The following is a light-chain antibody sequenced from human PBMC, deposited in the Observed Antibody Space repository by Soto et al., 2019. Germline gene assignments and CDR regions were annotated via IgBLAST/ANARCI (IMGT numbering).Light chain of an antibody. J-gene: IGLJ1*01. V-gene: IGLV2-23*01. CDR1: SIGDGNYNF. Sequence: QSALTQPASVSGSPGQAITISCSGTSIGDGNYNFVSWYQHHPGKAPKLMIFEDKKRPTGVSNRFSGSKSGDTASLTISGLQAEDEADYYCCSYAGVSTLYVFGTGTKLTVL. CDR3: CSYAGVSTLYV. CDR2: EDK.